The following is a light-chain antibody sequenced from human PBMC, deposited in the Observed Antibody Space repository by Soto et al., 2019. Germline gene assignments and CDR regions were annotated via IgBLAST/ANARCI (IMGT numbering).Light chain of an antibody. CDR2: EVS. Sequence: QSALTQPASVSGSPGQSITISCTGTSSDVGGYNYVSWFQQHPGKAPKLKIYEVSNRPSGVSIRFSGSKSGNTASLTISGLQAEDEADYYCCSYRSVNTVVFGRGTKVTVL. J-gene: IGLJ2*01. CDR3: CSYRSVNTVV. CDR1: SSDVGGYNY. V-gene: IGLV2-14*01.